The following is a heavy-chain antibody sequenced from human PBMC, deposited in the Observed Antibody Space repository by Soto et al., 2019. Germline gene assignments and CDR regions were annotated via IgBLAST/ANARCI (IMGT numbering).Heavy chain of an antibody. J-gene: IGHJ4*02. Sequence: EVQLVETGGGLIQPGGSLRLSCAASDFTVSTHYMSWVRQAPGKGLEWVSVIYHGGSTYYADSVKGRFTISRDHSKNTLYLQMNSLRAEDTAVYYCARDGEGKPMEDWGQGTLVTVSS. CDR2: IYHGGST. D-gene: IGHD2-8*01. CDR3: ARDGEGKPMED. CDR1: DFTVSTHY. V-gene: IGHV3-53*02.